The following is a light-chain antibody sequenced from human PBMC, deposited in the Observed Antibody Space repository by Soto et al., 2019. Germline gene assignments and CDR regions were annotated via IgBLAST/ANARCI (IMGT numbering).Light chain of an antibody. CDR3: QQRET. J-gene: IGKJ1*01. CDR1: QSISSY. CDR2: AAS. Sequence: DIQMTQSPSSLSASVGDRVTITCRASQSISSYLNWYQQKPGKAPKLLIYAASSLQSGVPSWFSGSGSGTDFTLTISSLQPEDFATYYCQQRETFGQGTRVDIK. V-gene: IGKV1-39*01.